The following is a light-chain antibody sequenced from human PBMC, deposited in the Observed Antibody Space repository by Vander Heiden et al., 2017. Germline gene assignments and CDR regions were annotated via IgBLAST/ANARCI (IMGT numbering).Light chain of an antibody. CDR1: SSDVGSYNF. CDR3: CSYAGSRTLV. Sequence: QSALTQPASVSGSPGQSITISCTGTSSDVGSYNFVSWYQQHPGKAPKLMIYEVSKRPSGVSNRFSGSKSGNTASLTISGLQAEDEADYYCCSYAGSRTLVFGGGTELTVL. J-gene: IGLJ2*01. CDR2: EVS. V-gene: IGLV2-23*02.